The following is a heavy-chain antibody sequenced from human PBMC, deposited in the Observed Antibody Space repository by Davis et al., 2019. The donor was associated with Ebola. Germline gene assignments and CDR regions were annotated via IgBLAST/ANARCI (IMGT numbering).Heavy chain of an antibody. D-gene: IGHD5-12*01. CDR3: ARVVRVVATIAYYYYYGMDV. Sequence: ASVKVSCKASGYTFTSYDINWVRQATGQGLEWMGWMNPNSGNTGYAQKFQGRVTMTRNTSISTAYMELSSLRSEDTAVYYCARVVRVVATIAYYYYYGMDVWGQGTTVTVSS. CDR2: MNPNSGNT. V-gene: IGHV1-8*01. J-gene: IGHJ6*02. CDR1: GYTFTSYD.